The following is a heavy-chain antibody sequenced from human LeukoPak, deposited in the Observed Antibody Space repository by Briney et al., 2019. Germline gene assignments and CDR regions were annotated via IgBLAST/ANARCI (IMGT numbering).Heavy chain of an antibody. V-gene: IGHV3-30*18. CDR2: ISYDGSNK. Sequence: GGSLRLSCAASGFTFSSYGMHWVRQAPGKGLEWEAVISYDGSNKYYADSVKGRFTISRDNSKNTLYLQMNSLRAEDTAVYYCAKEHGPYYYDSSGYLDYWGQGTLVTVSS. J-gene: IGHJ4*02. CDR1: GFTFSSYG. D-gene: IGHD3-22*01. CDR3: AKEHGPYYYDSSGYLDY.